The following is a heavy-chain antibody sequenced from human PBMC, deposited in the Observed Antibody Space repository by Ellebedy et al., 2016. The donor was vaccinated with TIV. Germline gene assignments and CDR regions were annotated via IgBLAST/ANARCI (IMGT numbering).Heavy chain of an antibody. V-gene: IGHV1-3*01. Sequence: ASVKVSXKASGYTFTSYAMHWVRQAPGQRLEWMGWINAGNGNTKYSQKFQGRVTITRDTSASTAYMELSSLRSEDTAVYYCARDPRYDFWSGKLSPYYFDYWGQGTLVTVSS. CDR2: INAGNGNT. D-gene: IGHD3-3*01. CDR3: ARDPRYDFWSGKLSPYYFDY. CDR1: GYTFTSYA. J-gene: IGHJ4*02.